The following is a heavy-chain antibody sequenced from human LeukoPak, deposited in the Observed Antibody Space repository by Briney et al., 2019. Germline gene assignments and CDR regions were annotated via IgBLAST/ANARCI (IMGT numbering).Heavy chain of an antibody. J-gene: IGHJ3*02. CDR1: GGSISSYY. Sequence: PSETLSLTCTASGGSISSYYWSWIRQPPGKGLEWIGYIYYSGSTNYNPSLKSRVTISVDTSKNQFSLKLSSVTAADTAVYYCARDPHCGGDCYGGDAFDIWGQGTMVTVSS. CDR2: IYYSGST. V-gene: IGHV4-59*01. CDR3: ARDPHCGGDCYGGDAFDI. D-gene: IGHD2-21*02.